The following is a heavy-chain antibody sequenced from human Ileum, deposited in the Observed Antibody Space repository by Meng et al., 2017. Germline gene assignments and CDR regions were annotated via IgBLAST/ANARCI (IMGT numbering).Heavy chain of an antibody. CDR3: ARDQGSYGNFQH. D-gene: IGHD3-10*01. CDR1: GFTFSSYW. J-gene: IGHJ1*01. Sequence: GGSLRLSCAASGFTFSSYWMNWVRQAPGKGLEWVANIKQDGSEKHYVDSVEGRFTISRDNAKSSLYLQMNSLRAEDTAVYYCARDQGSYGNFQHWGQGTLVTVSS. V-gene: IGHV3-7*01. CDR2: IKQDGSEK.